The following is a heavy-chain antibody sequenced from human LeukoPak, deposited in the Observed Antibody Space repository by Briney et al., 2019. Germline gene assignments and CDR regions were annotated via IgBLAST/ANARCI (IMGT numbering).Heavy chain of an antibody. CDR3: AKDRKIRIIRGGYYFDY. V-gene: IGHV3-30*18. Sequence: PGGSLRLSCAASGFTFSSHGMQWVRQAPGKGLEWVAVISHDGSITYYANSVKGRFTISRDNSKNTLYLQMNSLSAEDTAVYYCAKDRKIRIIRGGYYFDYWGQGTLVTVSS. CDR1: GFTFSSHG. J-gene: IGHJ4*02. CDR2: ISHDGSIT. D-gene: IGHD3-16*01.